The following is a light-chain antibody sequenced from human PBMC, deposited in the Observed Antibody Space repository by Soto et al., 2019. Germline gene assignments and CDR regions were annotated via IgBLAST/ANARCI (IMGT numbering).Light chain of an antibody. Sequence: QSVLTQPPSASGSPGQSLTISCTGTSXDVGFYNFVSWYQQRPGKAPKLVIYEVTKRPSGVPDRFSGSKSGSTASLTVSGLQADDEADYYCASYAGTRLFVFGSGTKVTLL. CDR2: EVT. V-gene: IGLV2-8*01. CDR1: SXDVGFYNF. J-gene: IGLJ1*01. CDR3: ASYAGTRLFV.